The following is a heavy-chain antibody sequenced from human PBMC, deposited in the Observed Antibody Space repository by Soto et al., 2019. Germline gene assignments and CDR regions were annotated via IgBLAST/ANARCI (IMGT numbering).Heavy chain of an antibody. V-gene: IGHV3-7*03. Sequence: EVQLVESGGGLVQPGGSLRLSCAASGFTFSSYWMSWVRQAPGKGLEWVANIKQDGSEKYYVDSVKGRFTISRDNAKNSLYLQMNSLRAEDTAVYYCARAMATPQGYYYYGMDVWVQGTTVTVSS. J-gene: IGHJ6*02. CDR3: ARAMATPQGYYYYGMDV. CDR1: GFTFSSYW. CDR2: IKQDGSEK. D-gene: IGHD5-12*01.